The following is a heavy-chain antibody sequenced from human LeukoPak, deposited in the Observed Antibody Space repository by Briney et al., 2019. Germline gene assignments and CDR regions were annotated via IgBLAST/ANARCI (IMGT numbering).Heavy chain of an antibody. Sequence: SQTLSLTCTVSGGSISSGGYYWSWIRQHPGKGLEWIGYIHYSGSTYYNPSLKSRITMSVGTSKNQFSLKLSSVTAADTAVYYCARDNGSGSYYTFDIWGQGTMVTVSS. CDR3: ARDNGSGSYYTFDI. CDR2: IHYSGST. J-gene: IGHJ3*02. D-gene: IGHD3-10*01. V-gene: IGHV4-31*03. CDR1: GGSISSGGYY.